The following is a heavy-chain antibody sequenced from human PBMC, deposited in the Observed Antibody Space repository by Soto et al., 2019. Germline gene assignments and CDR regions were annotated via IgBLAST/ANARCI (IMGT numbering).Heavy chain of an antibody. V-gene: IGHV3-7*03. CDR2: IKQDGSEK. CDR1: GFTFSSYW. CDR3: ARVPDTSGYPGWFDP. D-gene: IGHD3-3*01. Sequence: EVQLVESGGGLVQPGGSLRLSCAASGFTFSSYWMSWVRQAPGKGLEWVANIKQDGSEKYYVDSVKGRFTISRDNANNSMYLQLNSLSVEDTAVYYCARVPDTSGYPGWFDPWGQGTLVTVSS. J-gene: IGHJ5*02.